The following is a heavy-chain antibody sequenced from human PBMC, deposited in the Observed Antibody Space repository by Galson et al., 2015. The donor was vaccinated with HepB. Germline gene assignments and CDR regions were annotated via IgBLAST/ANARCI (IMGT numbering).Heavy chain of an antibody. CDR3: ARRPGYKGVGGWFDP. CDR2: IIPIFGTA. V-gene: IGHV1-69*13. D-gene: IGHD3-16*01. J-gene: IGHJ5*02. Sequence: SVKVSCKASGGTFSSYAISWVRQAPGQGLEWMGGIIPIFGTANYAQKFQGRVTITADESTSTAYMELSSLRSEDTAVYYCARRPGYKGVGGWFDPWGQGTLVTVSS. CDR1: GGTFSSYA.